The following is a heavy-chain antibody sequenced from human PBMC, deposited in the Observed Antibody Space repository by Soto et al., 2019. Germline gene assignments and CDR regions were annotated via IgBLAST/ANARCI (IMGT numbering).Heavy chain of an antibody. J-gene: IGHJ6*02. D-gene: IGHD6-13*01. V-gene: IGHV3-23*01. Sequence: EVQLLESGGGLVQPGGSLRLSCAASGFTFSSYAMSWVRQAPGKGLEWVSVISGSGDSTYYADSVRGRFTVSRDISKNALYLQMNSLRAEDTDVYSCAKDRDGAAAGPTKFYGMDVWGQGTTVTVSS. CDR2: ISGSGDST. CDR1: GFTFSSYA. CDR3: AKDRDGAAAGPTKFYGMDV.